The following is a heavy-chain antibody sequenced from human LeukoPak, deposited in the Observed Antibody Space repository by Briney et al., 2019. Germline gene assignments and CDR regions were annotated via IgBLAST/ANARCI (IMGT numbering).Heavy chain of an antibody. V-gene: IGHV1-8*01. Sequence: ASVKVSCKASGYTFTSYDINWVRQATGQGLEWMGWMNPNSGNTGYAQKFQGRVTMTRNTSISTAYMELSSLRSEDTAVYYCARAVPAAMQSYYYYYYGMDVWGQGTTVTVSS. CDR3: ARAVPAAMQSYYYYYYGMDV. CDR1: GYTFTSYD. CDR2: MNPNSGNT. J-gene: IGHJ6*02. D-gene: IGHD2-2*01.